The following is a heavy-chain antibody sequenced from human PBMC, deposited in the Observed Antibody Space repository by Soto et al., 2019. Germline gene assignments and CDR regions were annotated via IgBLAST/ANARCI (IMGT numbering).Heavy chain of an antibody. CDR2: IGSSGSTI. CDR1: GFTFSSYE. V-gene: IGHV3-48*03. CDR3: ARFSNSGYDFDY. D-gene: IGHD5-12*01. J-gene: IGHJ4*02. Sequence: PGGSLRLSCAASGFTFSSYEMNWVLQAPGKGLEWVSYIGSSGSTIYYADSVKGRFTISRDNANNSLYLRMNSLRAEDTAVYYCARFSNSGYDFDYWGQGTLVTVSS.